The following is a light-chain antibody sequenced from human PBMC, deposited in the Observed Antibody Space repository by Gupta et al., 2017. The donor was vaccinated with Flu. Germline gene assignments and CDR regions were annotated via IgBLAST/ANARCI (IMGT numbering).Light chain of an antibody. CDR2: END. V-gene: IGLV1-51*01. Sequence: KVTISCSGSRANSENNDESWYQQLAGTAAILIIYENDKRPSGIHDRFSGSKADTSATLSSTGQQTGEEAHYYCGTWDSSRSAWVFGGGTKLTVL. J-gene: IGLJ3*02. CDR1: RANSENND. CDR3: GTWDSSRSAWV.